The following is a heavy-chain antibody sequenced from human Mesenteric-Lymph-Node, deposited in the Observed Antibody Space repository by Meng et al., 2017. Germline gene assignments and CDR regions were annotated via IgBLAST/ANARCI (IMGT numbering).Heavy chain of an antibody. J-gene: IGHJ3*02. D-gene: IGHD2-15*01. V-gene: IGHV3-33*01. CDR3: ARDGREDVDAFDI. Sequence: GESLKISCAASGFTFSSYGMHWVRQAPGKGLEWVAVIWYDGSNKYYADSVKGRFTISRDNSKNTLYLQMNSLRAEDTAVYYCARDGREDVDAFDIWGQGTMVTVSS. CDR1: GFTFSSYG. CDR2: IWYDGSNK.